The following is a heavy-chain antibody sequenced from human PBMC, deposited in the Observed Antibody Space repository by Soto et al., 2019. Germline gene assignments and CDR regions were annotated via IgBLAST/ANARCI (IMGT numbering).Heavy chain of an antibody. V-gene: IGHV3-33*01. Sequence: SGGSLRLSCAASGFTFSSYGMHWVRQAPGKGLEWVAVIWYDGSNKYYADSVKGRFTISRDNSKNTLCLQMNSLRAEDTAVYYCARELGSSSWYYFDYWGQGTLVTVSS. CDR3: ARELGSSSWYYFDY. D-gene: IGHD6-13*01. CDR2: IWYDGSNK. CDR1: GFTFSSYG. J-gene: IGHJ4*02.